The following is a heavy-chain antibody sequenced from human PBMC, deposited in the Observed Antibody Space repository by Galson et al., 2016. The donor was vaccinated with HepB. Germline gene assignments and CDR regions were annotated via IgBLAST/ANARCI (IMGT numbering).Heavy chain of an antibody. D-gene: IGHD5-12*01. CDR3: ARGGWLRMNYYFDY. V-gene: IGHV4-59*01. CDR1: GGSIRSYY. CDR2: IYYSGST. J-gene: IGHJ4*02. Sequence: SETLSLTCTVSGGSIRSYYWSWIRQPPGKGLEWIGYIYYSGSTNYNPSLKSRVTISIDTSKNQFSLKLSSVTAADTAVYSCARGGWLRMNYYFDYWGQGTLVTVSS.